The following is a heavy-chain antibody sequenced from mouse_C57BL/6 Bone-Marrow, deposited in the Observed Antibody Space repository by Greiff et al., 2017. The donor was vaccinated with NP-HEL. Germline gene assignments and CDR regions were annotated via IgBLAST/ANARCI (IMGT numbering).Heavy chain of an antibody. CDR2: ISSGGSYT. J-gene: IGHJ1*03. D-gene: IGHD1-1*01. Sequence: EVQGVESGGDLVKPGGSLKLSCAASGFTFSSYGMSWVRQTPDKRLEWVATISSGGSYTYYPDSVKGRFTISRDNAKNTLYLQMSSLKSEDTAMYYCARHGSSFRYWYFDVWGTGTTVTVSS. CDR3: ARHGSSFRYWYFDV. CDR1: GFTFSSYG. V-gene: IGHV5-6*01.